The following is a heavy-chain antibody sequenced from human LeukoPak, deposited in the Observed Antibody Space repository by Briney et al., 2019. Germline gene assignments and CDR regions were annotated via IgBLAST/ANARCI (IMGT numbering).Heavy chain of an antibody. Sequence: GASVKVSCKVSGYTLTELSMHWVRQAPGKGLEWMGGFDPEDGETIYAQKFQGRATMTEDTSTDTAYMELSSLRSEDTAVYYCATDRQLSGQFDYWGQGTLVTVSS. CDR1: GYTLTELS. CDR2: FDPEDGET. D-gene: IGHD2-2*01. CDR3: ATDRQLSGQFDY. J-gene: IGHJ4*02. V-gene: IGHV1-24*01.